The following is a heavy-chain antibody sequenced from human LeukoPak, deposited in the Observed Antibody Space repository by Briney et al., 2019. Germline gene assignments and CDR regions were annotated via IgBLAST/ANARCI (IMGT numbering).Heavy chain of an antibody. V-gene: IGHV3-9*01. Sequence: GGSLGLSCAASGFTFDDYAMHWVRQAPGKGLEWVSGISWNSGSISYADSVKGRFTISRDNAKNSLYLQMNSLRAEDTALYYCAKDIGAVAGYAFDIWGQGTMVTVSS. CDR1: GFTFDDYA. CDR3: AKDIGAVAGYAFDI. CDR2: ISWNSGSI. D-gene: IGHD6-19*01. J-gene: IGHJ3*02.